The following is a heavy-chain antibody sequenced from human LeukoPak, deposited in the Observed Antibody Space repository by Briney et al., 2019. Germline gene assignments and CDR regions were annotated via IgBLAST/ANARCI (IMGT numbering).Heavy chain of an antibody. CDR3: AKWNLPNYYDSSGYHPANWYFDL. CDR2: ISGSGGST. J-gene: IGHJ2*01. Sequence: GGSLRLSCAASGFTFSSYAMSWVRQAPGKGLEWVSAISGSGGSTYYADSVKGRFTISRDNSKNTLYLQMNSLRAEDTAVYYCAKWNLPNYYDSSGYHPANWYFDLWGRGTLVTVSS. CDR1: GFTFSSYA. D-gene: IGHD3-22*01. V-gene: IGHV3-23*01.